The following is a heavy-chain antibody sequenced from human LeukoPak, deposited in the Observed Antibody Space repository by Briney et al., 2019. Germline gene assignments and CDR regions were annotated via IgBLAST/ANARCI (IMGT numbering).Heavy chain of an antibody. J-gene: IGHJ3*02. CDR3: AAVGEWLSNAFNT. V-gene: IGHV3-15*01. CDR1: GFTFSIAW. D-gene: IGHD3-3*01. Sequence: PGGSLRLSCAASGFTFSIAWMSWVRQAPGKGLEWVGRIKSRGDGETRDYAAPVKDRFIISRDDSKNTLYLQMDSLRTEDTAISYCAAVGEWLSNAFNTWGQGTLVTVSA. CDR2: IKSRGDGETR.